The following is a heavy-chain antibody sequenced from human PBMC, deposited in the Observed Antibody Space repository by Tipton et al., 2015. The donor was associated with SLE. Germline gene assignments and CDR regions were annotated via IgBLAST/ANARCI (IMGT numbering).Heavy chain of an antibody. D-gene: IGHD4-17*01. CDR1: GFTFSSYG. J-gene: IGHJ4*02. Sequence: QLVQSGGGVVQPGRSLRLSCAASGFTFSSYGMHWVRQAPGKGLEWVAVIWYDGSNKYYADSVKGRFTISRDNSKNTLYLQMNSLRAEDTAVYYCAKAGYYGDYFDYWGQGTLVTVSS. CDR2: IWYDGSNK. V-gene: IGHV3-33*06. CDR3: AKAGYYGDYFDY.